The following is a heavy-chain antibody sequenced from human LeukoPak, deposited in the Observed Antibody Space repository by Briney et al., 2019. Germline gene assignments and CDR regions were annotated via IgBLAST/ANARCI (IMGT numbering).Heavy chain of an antibody. Sequence: GGSLRLSCAASGFTFSSYSMNWVRQAPGKGLEWVSYISSSSSTIYYADSVKGRFTISRDNAKNSLYLQMNSLRDEDTAVYYCARPWNYYYYYVMDVWAKGPRSPSP. V-gene: IGHV3-48*02. CDR2: ISSSSSTI. CDR3: ARPWNYYYYYVMDV. D-gene: IGHD1-1*01. J-gene: IGHJ6*02. CDR1: GFTFSSYS.